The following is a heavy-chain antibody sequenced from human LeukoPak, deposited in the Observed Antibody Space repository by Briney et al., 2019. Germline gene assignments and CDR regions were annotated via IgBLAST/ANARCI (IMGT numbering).Heavy chain of an antibody. D-gene: IGHD1-14*01. CDR3: ARGVEPLAANTLAY. CDR2: LYTDGNT. Sequence: PGGSLRLSCAASGFTVITNDMTWVRQAPGKGLEWVSVLYTDGNTKYADSVQGRFTISRDNSKNTLYLEMNSLHPDDTAVYYFARGVEPLAANTLAYWGQGTLVTVSS. CDR1: GFTVITND. V-gene: IGHV3-53*01. J-gene: IGHJ4*02.